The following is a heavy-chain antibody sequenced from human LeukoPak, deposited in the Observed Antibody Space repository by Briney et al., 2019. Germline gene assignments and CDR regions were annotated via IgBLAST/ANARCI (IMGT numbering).Heavy chain of an antibody. J-gene: IGHJ5*02. CDR1: GYTFTSYY. CDR2: INPTGGST. V-gene: IGHV1-46*01. D-gene: IGHD1-26*01. CDR3: ARDNSVGDNAWWFDP. Sequence: RASVKVSCKASGYTFTSYYMHWVRQAPGQGLEWMGLINPTGGSTGYAQKFQGRVTMTRDMSTSTDYMELSGLRSEDTAIYYCARDNSVGDNAWWFDPWGQGTLVTVSS.